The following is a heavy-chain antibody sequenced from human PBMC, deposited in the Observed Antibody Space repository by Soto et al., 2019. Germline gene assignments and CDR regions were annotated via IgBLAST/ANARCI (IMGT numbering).Heavy chain of an antibody. CDR1: GFTFDDYN. Sequence: VGSLRLSCAASGFTFDDYNMHWVRQAPGKSLEWVSLISRDGTNTNYAESVKGRFTISRDNSKNSLYLQMNSLRTEDTALYYCVKETYYYDVSSYYPLGSWGQGTLVTVSS. D-gene: IGHD3-22*01. CDR3: VKETYYYDVSSYYPLGS. J-gene: IGHJ5*02. CDR2: ISRDGTNT. V-gene: IGHV3-43*01.